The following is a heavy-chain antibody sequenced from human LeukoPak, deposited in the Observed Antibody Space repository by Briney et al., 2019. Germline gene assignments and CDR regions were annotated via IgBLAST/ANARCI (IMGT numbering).Heavy chain of an antibody. V-gene: IGHV4-30-4*02. CDR3: ARAAGYAYYDFRSVGQNWFDP. J-gene: IGHJ5*02. D-gene: IGHD3-3*01. CDR1: GGSISSRNYY. CDR2: IYYSGTA. Sequence: KPSETLSLTCTVSGGSISSRNYYWSWVRQAPGKGLEWIGYIYYSGTAYYNPSLESRVTISVDTSKNQFSLKLNSVTAADTAVYYCARAAGYAYYDFRSVGQNWFDPWGQGTLVTVSS.